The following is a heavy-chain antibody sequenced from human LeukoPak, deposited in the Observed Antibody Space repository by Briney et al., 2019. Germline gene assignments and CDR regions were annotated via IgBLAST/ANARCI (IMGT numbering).Heavy chain of an antibody. CDR1: GGSISSYY. CDR3: ARDPYGDYYFDY. CDR2: IYYSGST. Sequence: SETLSLTCTVSGGSISSYYWSWVRQPPGKGLEWIGYIYYSGSTNYNPSLKSRVTISVDTSKNQFSLKLSSVAAADTAVSYCARDPYGDYYFDYWGQGTLVTVSS. D-gene: IGHD4-17*01. J-gene: IGHJ4*02. V-gene: IGHV4-59*01.